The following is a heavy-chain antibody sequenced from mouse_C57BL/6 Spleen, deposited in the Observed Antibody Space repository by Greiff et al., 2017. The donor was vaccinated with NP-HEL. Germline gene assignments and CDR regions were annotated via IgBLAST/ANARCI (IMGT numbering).Heavy chain of an antibody. CDR3: AREKDSSGSGAMDY. CDR1: GYTFTSYW. D-gene: IGHD3-2*02. J-gene: IGHJ4*01. CDR2: IYPSDSET. V-gene: IGHV1-61*01. Sequence: QVQLQQPGAELVRPGSSVKLSCKASGYTFTSYWMDWVKQRPGQGLEWIGNIYPSDSETHYNQKFKDKATLTVDKSSSTAYMQLSSLTSEDSAVYYCAREKDSSGSGAMDYWGQGTSVTVSS.